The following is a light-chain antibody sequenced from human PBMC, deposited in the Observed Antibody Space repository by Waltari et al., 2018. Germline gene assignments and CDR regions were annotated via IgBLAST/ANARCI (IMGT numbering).Light chain of an antibody. Sequence: QSALTQPASVCGSPGQSNTNHCTGTSREGGTSKYVYWYQQPPARAPQLMIYDFSNRPSGVSNPFSGSKSGNTASLTISGLQAEDEADYYCSSYTISNTRLFGGGTKLTVL. CDR3: SSYTISNTRL. CDR1: SREGGTSKY. J-gene: IGLJ2*01. V-gene: IGLV2-14*03. CDR2: DFS.